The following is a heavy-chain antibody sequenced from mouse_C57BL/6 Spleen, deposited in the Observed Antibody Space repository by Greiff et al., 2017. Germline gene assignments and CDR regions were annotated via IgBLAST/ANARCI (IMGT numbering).Heavy chain of an antibody. CDR2: INPSSGYT. CDR1: GYTFTSYT. D-gene: IGHD1-1*02. Sequence: VKVVESGAELARPGASVKMSCKASGYTFTSYTMHWVKQRPGQGLEWIGYINPSSGYTKYNQKFKDKATLTADKSSSTAYMQLSSLTSEDSAVYYCARGNPLWMDYWGQGTSVTVSS. V-gene: IGHV1-4*01. CDR3: ARGNPLWMDY. J-gene: IGHJ4*01.